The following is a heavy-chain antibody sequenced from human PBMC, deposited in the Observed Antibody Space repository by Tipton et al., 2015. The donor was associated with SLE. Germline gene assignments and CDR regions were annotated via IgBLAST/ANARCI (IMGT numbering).Heavy chain of an antibody. CDR3: ARVRSSTSSLAVAQENWFDP. J-gene: IGHJ5*02. V-gene: IGHV1-18*01. CDR1: GYTFTSYG. D-gene: IGHD6-19*01. Sequence: QLVQSGGEVKKSGASVKVSCKASGYTFTSYGISWVRQAPGQGLEWMGWISAYNGNTNYAQNLQGRVTMTTDTSTSTAYMELRSLRSDDTAVYYCARVRSSTSSLAVAQENWFDPWGQGTLVTVAS. CDR2: ISAYNGNT.